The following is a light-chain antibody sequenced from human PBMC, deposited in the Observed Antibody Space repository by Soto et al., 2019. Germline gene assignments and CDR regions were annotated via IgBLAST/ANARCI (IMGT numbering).Light chain of an antibody. V-gene: IGLV2-14*01. Sequence: QSVLTQPASVSGSPGQSITLSCTGTSSDIGGYDYVSWYQRYPGKAPKLIIYDVNNRPSEVSNRFSGSKSGNTASLTISGLQAEDEADYYCTSYASSSTHVVFGGGTQLTVL. CDR1: SSDIGGYDY. J-gene: IGLJ2*01. CDR3: TSYASSSTHVV. CDR2: DVN.